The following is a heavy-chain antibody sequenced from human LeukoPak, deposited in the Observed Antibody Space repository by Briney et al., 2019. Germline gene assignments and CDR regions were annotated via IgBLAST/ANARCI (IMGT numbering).Heavy chain of an antibody. Sequence: GGSLRLSCAASGFTVSSNYMSWVRQAPGKGLEWVSVIYSGSSTCYADSVKGRFTISRDNSKNTLYLQMNSLRAEDTAVYYCARHGSITMVRGRLRYYYMDVWGKGTTVTISS. CDR3: ARHGSITMVRGRLRYYYMDV. J-gene: IGHJ6*03. CDR2: IYSGSST. CDR1: GFTVSSNY. V-gene: IGHV3-53*01. D-gene: IGHD3-10*01.